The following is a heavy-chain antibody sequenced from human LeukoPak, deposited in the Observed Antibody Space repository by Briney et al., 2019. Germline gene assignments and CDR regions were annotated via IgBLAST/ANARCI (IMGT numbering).Heavy chain of an antibody. Sequence: PSETLSLTCSVSGDSISSYFWSWIRQPPGKGLEWIGYIYYSGSTNYNPSLKSRVTISVDTSKNQFSLKLSSVTAADTAVYYCASYSSSQRIDAFDIWGQGTMVTVSS. CDR1: GDSISSYF. D-gene: IGHD6-13*01. CDR3: ASYSSSQRIDAFDI. J-gene: IGHJ3*02. CDR2: IYYSGST. V-gene: IGHV4-59*08.